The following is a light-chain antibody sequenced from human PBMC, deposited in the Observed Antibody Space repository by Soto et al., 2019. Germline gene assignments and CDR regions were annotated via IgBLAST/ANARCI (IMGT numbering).Light chain of an antibody. CDR3: QSYYSSLSGWV. V-gene: IGLV2-14*03. Sequence: QSALTQPASVSVSPGQSITLSCTGSSSDVGSSNYVSWYQQLPGKAPKLIIFDVNNRPSGVSDRFSGSKSDNTASLTISGLQAEDEADYSCQSYYSSLSGWVFGGGTKLTVL. CDR1: SSDVGSSNY. J-gene: IGLJ3*02. CDR2: DVN.